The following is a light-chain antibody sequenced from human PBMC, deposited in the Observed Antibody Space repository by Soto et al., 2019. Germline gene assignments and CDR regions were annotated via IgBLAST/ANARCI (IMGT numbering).Light chain of an antibody. J-gene: IGKJ1*01. Sequence: DIQMTQSPSTLSASVRDRVTITFRASQSISSWLAWYQQKPGKAPKLLIYKASSLESGVPSRFSGSGSGTEFTLTISSLQPDDFATYYCQQYNSYWTFGQGTKVDIK. CDR1: QSISSW. CDR3: QQYNSYWT. V-gene: IGKV1-5*03. CDR2: KAS.